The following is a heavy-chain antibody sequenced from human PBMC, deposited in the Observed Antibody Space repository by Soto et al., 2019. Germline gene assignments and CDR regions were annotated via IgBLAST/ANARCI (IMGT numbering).Heavy chain of an antibody. CDR2: IYYSGST. V-gene: IGHV4-30-2*06. Sequence: TLSLTCAVSGGSSSSGGFSWSWIRQSPGKGLELIGYIYYSGSTYYNPSLKSRVTISVDRSKNEFSLRLSSVTAADTAVYYCARATFIRKGYYDATDYYYFDYWGQGTLVTVSS. CDR3: ARATFIRKGYYDATDYYYFDY. J-gene: IGHJ4*02. CDR1: GGSSSSGGFS. D-gene: IGHD3-22*01.